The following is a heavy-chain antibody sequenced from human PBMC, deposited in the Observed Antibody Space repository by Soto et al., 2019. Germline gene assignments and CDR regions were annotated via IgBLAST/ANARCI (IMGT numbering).Heavy chain of an antibody. V-gene: IGHV1-18*01. CDR3: AREYCGGDCYYYFDF. Sequence: ASVKVSCKASGYTFTSYGISWVRQAPGQGLEWMGWISAYNGNTNYAQKLQGRVTMTTDTSTSTAYMELRSLRSDDTAVYYCAREYCGGDCYYYFDFWGPGALVTVSS. CDR2: ISAYNGNT. CDR1: GYTFTSYG. J-gene: IGHJ4*02. D-gene: IGHD2-21*01.